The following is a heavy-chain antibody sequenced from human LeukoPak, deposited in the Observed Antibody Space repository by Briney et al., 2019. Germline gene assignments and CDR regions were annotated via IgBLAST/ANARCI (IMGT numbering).Heavy chain of an antibody. J-gene: IGHJ4*02. Sequence: PGGSLRLSCAASGFTFSSYNMNWVRQAPGKGLEWVSRINSDGSSTSYADSVKGRFTISRDNAKNTLYLQMNSLRAEDTAVYYCARDLGYWGQGTLVTVSS. CDR3: ARDLGY. CDR1: GFTFSSYN. CDR2: INSDGSST. V-gene: IGHV3-74*01.